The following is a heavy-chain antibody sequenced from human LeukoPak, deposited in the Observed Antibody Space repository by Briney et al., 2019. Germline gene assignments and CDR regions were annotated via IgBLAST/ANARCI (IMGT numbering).Heavy chain of an antibody. D-gene: IGHD3-9*01. V-gene: IGHV1-46*01. CDR1: GYTFTSNY. CDR3: ARADILTKPPVDY. J-gene: IGHJ4*02. CDR2: INPSGGST. Sequence: ASVTVSCTASGYTFTSNYMHWVRQPPGQGLEWMGIINPSGGSTSYAQKFQGRVTMTRDTSTSTVYMELSSLRSEDTAVYYCARADILTKPPVDYWGQGTLVTVSS.